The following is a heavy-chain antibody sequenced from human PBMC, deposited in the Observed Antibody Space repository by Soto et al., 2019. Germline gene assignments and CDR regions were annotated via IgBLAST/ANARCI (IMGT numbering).Heavy chain of an antibody. CDR2: VYYSGAT. V-gene: IGHV4-59*11. CDR1: GGSLTDHY. D-gene: IGHD3-3*01. CDR3: ARGNEWKSSTFDI. Sequence: QVQLQESGPELVKPSETLSLTCTVAGGSLTDHYWNWFRQSPGRGLQWIGYVYYSGATSYNPSLTSRVTMTFDTSKNQFSLKVRSVTAADTAVYFCARGNEWKSSTFDIWGQGTMVAVSS. J-gene: IGHJ3*02.